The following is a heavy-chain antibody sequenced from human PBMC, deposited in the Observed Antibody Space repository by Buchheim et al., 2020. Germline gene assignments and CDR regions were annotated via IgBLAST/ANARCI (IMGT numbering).Heavy chain of an antibody. CDR1: GFMFSNYA. CDR2: TWYDGDSK. J-gene: IGHJ6*02. V-gene: IGHV3-33*01. CDR3: ARHDMDV. Sequence: QVRLVESGGGVVQPATSLRLSCATSGFMFSNYAMHWVLQAPGKGLQWVAVTWYDGDSKYYGDSVKGRFTISRDNSKNTLYLPMNSLRAEDTAVYYCARHDMDVWGQGTT.